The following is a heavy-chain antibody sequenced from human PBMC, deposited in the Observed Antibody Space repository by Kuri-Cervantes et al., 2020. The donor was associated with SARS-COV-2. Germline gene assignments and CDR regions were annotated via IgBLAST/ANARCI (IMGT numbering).Heavy chain of an antibody. J-gene: IGHJ3*02. CDR1: GFTFSSYW. Sequence: GGSLRLSCAASGFTFSSYWMHWVRQAPGKGLVWVSRINSDGSSTSYADSVKGRFTISRDNAKNTLYLQMNSLRAEDTAVYYCAKTYYYDSRSDFDIWGQGTMVTVSS. CDR3: AKTYYYDSRSDFDI. V-gene: IGHV3-74*01. D-gene: IGHD3-22*01. CDR2: INSDGSST.